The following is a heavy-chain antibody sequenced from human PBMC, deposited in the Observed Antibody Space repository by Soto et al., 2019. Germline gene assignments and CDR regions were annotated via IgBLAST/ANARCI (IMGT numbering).Heavy chain of an antibody. V-gene: IGHV4-59*08. J-gene: IGHJ3*02. CDR2: IYYSGST. D-gene: IGHD3-16*01. Sequence: QVQLQESGPGLVKPSETLSLTCTVSGGSIRSYYWSWIRQPPGKGLEWIGYIYYSGSTKYNPSLKSRFTISLDTSNIQFSLKLCAVTAADTAVYYCAGRYAWAFDIWGQGTMVTVSS. CDR3: AGRYAWAFDI. CDR1: GGSIRSYY.